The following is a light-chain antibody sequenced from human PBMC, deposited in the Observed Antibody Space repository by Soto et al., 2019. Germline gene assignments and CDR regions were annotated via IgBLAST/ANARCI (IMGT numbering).Light chain of an antibody. V-gene: IGKV4-1*01. CDR1: QSLLFSTNNKNY. Sequence: DIVMTQSPDSLAVSPGERATFNCKSSQSLLFSTNNKNYLAWYQQKFGQPPKLLIYWASARDSGVPDRFSASGSETNFTLTITSLQAEDGAVYYCQQYFATPLTFGGGTRVEI. CDR2: WAS. J-gene: IGKJ4*01. CDR3: QQYFATPLT.